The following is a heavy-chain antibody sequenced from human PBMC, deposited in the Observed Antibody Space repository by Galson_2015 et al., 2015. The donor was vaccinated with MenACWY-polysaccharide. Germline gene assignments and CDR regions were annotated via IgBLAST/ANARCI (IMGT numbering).Heavy chain of an antibody. Sequence: SLRLSCAASGFTFSNFWMSWVRQAPGKELEWVASIKQDGSEKYLVDSVKGRFTISRDNAGNSLFLQMNSLRAEDTAVYYCARERWVRGVFFDLRGQGTLVADSS. CDR3: ARERWVRGVFFDL. D-gene: IGHD3-10*01. J-gene: IGHJ4*02. CDR1: GFTFSNFW. V-gene: IGHV3-7*01. CDR2: IKQDGSEK.